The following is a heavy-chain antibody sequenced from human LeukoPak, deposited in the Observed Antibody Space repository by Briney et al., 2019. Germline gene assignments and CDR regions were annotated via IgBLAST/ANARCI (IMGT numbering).Heavy chain of an antibody. CDR2: IFPSGGEI. J-gene: IGHJ4*02. D-gene: IGHD6-19*01. CDR3: ARDSTRAVAGTGAFDY. Sequence: GGSLRLSCAASGFTFSTFAMIWVRQPPGKGLEWVSSIFPSGGEIHYADSVRGRFTISRDNSKSTLSLQMNSLRREDTAVYYCARDSTRAVAGTGAFDYWGQGALVTVSS. V-gene: IGHV3-23*01. CDR1: GFTFSTFA.